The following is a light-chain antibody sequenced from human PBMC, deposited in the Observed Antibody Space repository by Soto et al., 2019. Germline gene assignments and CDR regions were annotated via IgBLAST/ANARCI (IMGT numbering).Light chain of an antibody. V-gene: IGKV1-39*01. CDR3: QQYNNWPWT. CDR1: QSIGRY. CDR2: AAS. J-gene: IGKJ1*01. Sequence: DIQMTQSPSSLSASVGDRVTITCRASQSIGRYLNWYQQKPGRAPKFLISAASSLQSGVPSRFSGSGSGTEFTLTISSLQSEDFAVYYCQQYNNWPWTFGQGTKVDIK.